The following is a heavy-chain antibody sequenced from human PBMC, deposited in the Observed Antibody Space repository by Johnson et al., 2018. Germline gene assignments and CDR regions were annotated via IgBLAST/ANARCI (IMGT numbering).Heavy chain of an antibody. Sequence: QVQLQESGGGVVQPGRSLRLSCAASGFTFRDYGMHWVRQAPGKGLEWVAVIWHDGSDKKYADSVKGRFTISRDNSKNTLYMQVNSLRAEDTAVYYCARWRTRLYVMDGWGQGTTVTVSS. CDR1: GFTFRDYG. J-gene: IGHJ6*02. D-gene: IGHD3-3*01. V-gene: IGHV3-33*01. CDR3: ARWRTRLYVMDG. CDR2: IWHDGSDK.